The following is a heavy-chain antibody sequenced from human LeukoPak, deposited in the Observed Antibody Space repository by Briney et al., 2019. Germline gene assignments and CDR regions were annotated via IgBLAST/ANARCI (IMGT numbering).Heavy chain of an antibody. CDR2: ISGSGGST. D-gene: IGHD5-12*01. CDR3: AKALEASPRDYYYYMDV. J-gene: IGHJ6*03. Sequence: PGGSLRLSCAASGFTFSSYAMSWVRQAPGKGLEWVSAISGSGGSTYYADSVKGRFTISRDNSKNTLYLQMNSLRAEDTAVYYCAKALEASPRDYYYYMDVWGKGTTVTVSS. V-gene: IGHV3-23*01. CDR1: GFTFSSYA.